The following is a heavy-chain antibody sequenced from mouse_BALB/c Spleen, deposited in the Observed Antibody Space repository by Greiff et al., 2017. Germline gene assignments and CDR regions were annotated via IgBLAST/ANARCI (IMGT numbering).Heavy chain of an antibody. CDR3: ARGGTRAWFAY. Sequence: EVQLVESGGGLVKPGGSLKLSCAASGFTFSDYYMYWVRQTPEKRLEWVATISDGGSYTYYPDSVKGRFTSSRDNAKNNLYLQMSSLKSEDTAMYYCARGGTRAWFAYWGQGTLVTVSA. J-gene: IGHJ3*01. D-gene: IGHD3-3*01. CDR1: GFTFSDYY. CDR2: ISDGGSYT. V-gene: IGHV5-4*02.